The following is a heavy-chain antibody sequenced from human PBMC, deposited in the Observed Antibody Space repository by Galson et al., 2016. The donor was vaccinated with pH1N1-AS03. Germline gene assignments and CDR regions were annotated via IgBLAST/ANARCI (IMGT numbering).Heavy chain of an antibody. CDR1: GYTFTRYY. V-gene: IGHV1-46*01. Sequence: SVKVSCKASGYTFTRYYMHWVRQAPGQGLEWMGVIDPSGAGTTYAQKFHGSVTMTRDTATTTAHMELSSLRSEDTAIYYCVAYGSGTQAYFDYWGQGTLVTVSS. J-gene: IGHJ4*02. CDR2: IDPSGAGT. CDR3: VAYGSGTQAYFDY. D-gene: IGHD3-10*01.